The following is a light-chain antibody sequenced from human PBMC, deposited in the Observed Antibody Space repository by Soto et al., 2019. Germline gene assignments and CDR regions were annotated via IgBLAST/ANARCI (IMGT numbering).Light chain of an antibody. J-gene: IGLJ2*01. Sequence: QSVWTQPPSVSAAPGQKVTISCYGSSSNIGNNYVFWYQQLPGTDPKLLIYDNDKRPSGIPDRFSGSKSGTSATLGITGLQTGDEADYYCATWDSSLSVGVFGGGTKLTVL. CDR2: DND. CDR1: SSNIGNNY. V-gene: IGLV1-51*01. CDR3: ATWDSSLSVGV.